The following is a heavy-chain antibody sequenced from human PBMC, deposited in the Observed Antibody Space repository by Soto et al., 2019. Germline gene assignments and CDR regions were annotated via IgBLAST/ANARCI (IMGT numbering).Heavy chain of an antibody. D-gene: IGHD1-26*01. CDR2: LYAEGST. V-gene: IGHV3-53*01. CDR1: GLTVSQNY. J-gene: IGHJ6*02. CDR3: VRPRPSGENYGMDV. Sequence: VQLVESGGGLIQPGGSLRLSCVSSGLTVSQNYMAWVRQAPEMGPQWVSVLYAEGSTYYTESVKGRFTISRDPSKNTQFLQMDGLRAEDTAVYYCVRPRPSGENYGMDVWGQGTTVTVSS.